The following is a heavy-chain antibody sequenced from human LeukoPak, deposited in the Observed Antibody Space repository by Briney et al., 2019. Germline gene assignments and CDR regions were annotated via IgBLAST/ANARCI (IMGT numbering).Heavy chain of an antibody. V-gene: IGHV3-48*01. CDR3: TTSRHSSSWYYNDY. Sequence: GGSLRLSCVGSGFTFSGNSMNWVRQAPGRGLEWVSHISASSIIIHYADSVKGRVTISRDNAKNSVFLQMNRLRVEDTAVYYCTTSRHSSSWYYNDYWGQGILVTAS. D-gene: IGHD6-13*01. CDR1: GFTFSGNS. J-gene: IGHJ4*02. CDR2: ISASSIII.